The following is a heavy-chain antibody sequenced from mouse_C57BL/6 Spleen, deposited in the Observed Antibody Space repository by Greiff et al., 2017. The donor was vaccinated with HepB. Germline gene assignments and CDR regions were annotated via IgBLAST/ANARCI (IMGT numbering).Heavy chain of an antibody. V-gene: IGHV3-1*01. CDR1: GYSITSGYD. CDR3: ARRGIDGYLWYFDV. D-gene: IGHD2-3*01. J-gene: IGHJ1*03. Sequence: DVQLQESGPGMVKPSQSLSLTCTVTGYSITSGYDWHWIRHFPGNKLEWMGYISYSGSTNYNPSLKSRISITHDTSKNHFFLKLNSVTTEDTATYYCARRGIDGYLWYFDVWGTGTTVTVSS. CDR2: ISYSGST.